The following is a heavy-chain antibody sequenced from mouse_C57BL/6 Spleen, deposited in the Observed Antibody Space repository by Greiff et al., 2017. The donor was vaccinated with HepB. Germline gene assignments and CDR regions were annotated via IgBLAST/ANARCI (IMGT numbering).Heavy chain of an antibody. J-gene: IGHJ3*01. CDR1: GYALTNYL. CDR3: ARFSDSSGSAWFAY. CDR2: INPGSGGT. Sequence: VQLQQSGAELVRPGTSVKVSCKASGYALTNYLIEWVKQRPGQGLEWIGVINPGSGGTNYNENFKGKATLTADKSSSTAYMQLSSLTSEDSAVYFCARFSDSSGSAWFAYWGQGTLVTVSA. D-gene: IGHD3-2*02. V-gene: IGHV1-54*01.